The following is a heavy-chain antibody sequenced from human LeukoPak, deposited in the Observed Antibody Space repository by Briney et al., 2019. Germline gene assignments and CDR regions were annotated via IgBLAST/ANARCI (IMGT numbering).Heavy chain of an antibody. D-gene: IGHD3-3*02. CDR2: LSDGGTP. V-gene: IGHV4-38-2*01. CDR3: GTSDSGSIFGVVISF. J-gene: IGHJ4*02. CDR1: GYSISSGHY. Sequence: PSETLSLTCDVSGYSISSGHYWGWIRPPPGKGLEWIGSLSDGGTPDYNPSLKSRVSMSIDTSMNQFSLRLRSLTAADTAIYYCGTSDSGSIFGVVISFWGQGTLVTVSS.